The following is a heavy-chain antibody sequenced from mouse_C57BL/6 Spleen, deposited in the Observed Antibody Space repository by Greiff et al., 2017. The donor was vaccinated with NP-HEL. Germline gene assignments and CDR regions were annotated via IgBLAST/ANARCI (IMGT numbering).Heavy chain of an antibody. V-gene: IGHV3-6*01. CDR3: AYDYDGAWFAY. J-gene: IGHJ3*01. CDR2: ISYDGSN. Sequence: VQLQQSGPGLVKPSQSLSLTCSVTGYSITSGYYWNWIRQFPGNKLEWMGYISYDGSNNYNPSLKNRISITRDTSKNQFFLNLNSVTTEDTATYYCAYDYDGAWFAYWGQGTLVTVSA. CDR1: GYSITSGYY. D-gene: IGHD2-4*01.